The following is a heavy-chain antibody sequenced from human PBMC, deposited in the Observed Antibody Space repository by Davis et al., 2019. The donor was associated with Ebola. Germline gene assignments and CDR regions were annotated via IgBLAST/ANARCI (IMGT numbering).Heavy chain of an antibody. Sequence: PSETLSLTCAISGDSVSTAGWNWIRQSPSRGLEWLGRTYYKSKWYNDYAASVKSRITINPDISKNQFTLQLTSVTPEDTALYYCARGWLRGGMDVWGEGTTVTV. J-gene: IGHJ6*02. CDR3: ARGWLRGGMDV. CDR1: GDSVSTAG. D-gene: IGHD5-18*01. CDR2: TYYKSKWYN. V-gene: IGHV6-1*01.